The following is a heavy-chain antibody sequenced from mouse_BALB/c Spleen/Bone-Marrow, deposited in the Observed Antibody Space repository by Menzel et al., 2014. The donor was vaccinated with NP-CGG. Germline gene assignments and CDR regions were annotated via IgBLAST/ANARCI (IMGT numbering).Heavy chain of an antibody. CDR1: GISITTGNYR. CDR2: IYYSGTI. J-gene: IGHJ2*01. V-gene: IGHV3-5*02. Sequence: EVKLQESGPGLVKPSQTVSLTCTVTGISITTGNYRWSWIRQFTGNKLEWIGYIYYSGTITYNPSLTSRTTITRDTSKNQFFLEMNSLTAEDTATYYCARGAMITTGYFDYWGQGTTLTVSS. D-gene: IGHD2-4*01. CDR3: ARGAMITTGYFDY.